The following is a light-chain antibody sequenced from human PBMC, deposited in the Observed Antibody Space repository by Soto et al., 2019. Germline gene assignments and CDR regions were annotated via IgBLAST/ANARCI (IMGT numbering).Light chain of an antibody. CDR2: AAS. Sequence: DIERTQTPSFVSASLVDIVTITCRSSQGISRWLAWYQQKPGKAPKLLIYAASSLESGVPSRFSGSGSGTDFTLTISSLQPEDFATYYCQQSYSNPITFGQGTRLEIK. J-gene: IGKJ5*01. CDR3: QQSYSNPIT. V-gene: IGKV1-12*01. CDR1: QGISRW.